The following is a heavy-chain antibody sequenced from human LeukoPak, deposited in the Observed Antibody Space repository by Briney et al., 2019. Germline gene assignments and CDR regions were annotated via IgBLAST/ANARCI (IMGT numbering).Heavy chain of an antibody. J-gene: IGHJ4*02. V-gene: IGHV4-31*03. Sequence: SETLSLTCTVSGGSISSGGYYWSWIRQHPGKVLEWIGYIYYSGSTYYNPSLKCRVTISVDTSKNQFSLKLSSVTAADTAVYYCAREGRYSYGPFDYWGQGTLVTVSS. CDR1: GGSISSGGYY. CDR2: IYYSGST. D-gene: IGHD5-18*01. CDR3: AREGRYSYGPFDY.